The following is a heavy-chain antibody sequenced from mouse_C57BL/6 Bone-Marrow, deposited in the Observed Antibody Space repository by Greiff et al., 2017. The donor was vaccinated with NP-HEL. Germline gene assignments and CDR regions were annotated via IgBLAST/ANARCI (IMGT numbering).Heavy chain of an antibody. CDR3: ARRYGLWYFDV. CDR1: GFNIKDYY. V-gene: IGHV14-2*01. D-gene: IGHD1-1*01. CDR2: IDPEDGET. J-gene: IGHJ1*03. Sequence: VQLQQSGAELVKPGASVKLSCTASGFNIKDYYMHWVKQRTEQGLEWIGRIDPEDGETKYAPKFPGKATITADTSSNTAYLQLSSLTSEDTAVYYCARRYGLWYFDVWGTGTTVTVSS.